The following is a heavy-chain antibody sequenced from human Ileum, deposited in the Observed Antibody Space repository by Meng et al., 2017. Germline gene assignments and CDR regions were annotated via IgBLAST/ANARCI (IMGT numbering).Heavy chain of an antibody. Sequence: GESLKISCVVSGFSFSDHFLDWFRQAPERGLEWIGRSRNKARGYSTEYAASVKDRFTISRGESNNALYLHMNSLKIDDTAVYYCARDISGYLRSDDSSFDIWGQGTMVTVSS. CDR1: GFSFSDHF. J-gene: IGHJ3*02. V-gene: IGHV3-72*01. CDR2: SRNKARGYST. D-gene: IGHD3-22*01. CDR3: ARDISGYLRSDDSSFDI.